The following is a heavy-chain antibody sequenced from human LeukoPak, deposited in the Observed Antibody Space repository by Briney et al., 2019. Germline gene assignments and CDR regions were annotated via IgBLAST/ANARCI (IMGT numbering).Heavy chain of an antibody. J-gene: IGHJ4*02. CDR3: ARASAGPFPLDY. V-gene: IGHV3-33*08. CDR2: IWYDGSNK. Sequence: GGSLRLSCAASGFTFSSYGMHWVRQAPGKGLEWVAVIWYDGSNKYYADSMKGRFTISRDNSKNTLFLQMNSLRAEDTAVYYCARASAGPFPLDYWGQGTLVTVSS. D-gene: IGHD6-13*01. CDR1: GFTFSSYG.